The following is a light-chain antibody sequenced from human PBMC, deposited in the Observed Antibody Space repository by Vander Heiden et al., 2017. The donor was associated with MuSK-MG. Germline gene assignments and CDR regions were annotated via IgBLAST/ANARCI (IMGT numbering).Light chain of an antibody. J-gene: IGLJ2*01. CDR2: EGS. V-gene: IGLV2-23*01. CDR1: SSDVGSYYL. Sequence: HSALTQPASVSGSPGQSITISCTGTSSDVGSYYLVSWYHKHPGKAPKLMIYEGSKRPSGVSKRFSGSKSGNTASLTISGLQAEDEADYYCCSYAGSSTLVVFGGGTKLTVL. CDR3: CSYAGSSTLVV.